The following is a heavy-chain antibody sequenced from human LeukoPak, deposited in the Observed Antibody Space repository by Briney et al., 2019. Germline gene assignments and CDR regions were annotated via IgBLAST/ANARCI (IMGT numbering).Heavy chain of an antibody. CDR1: GGSISSRSYY. J-gene: IGHJ4*02. D-gene: IGHD1-1*01. Sequence: PSETLSLTCTVSGGSISSRSYYWGWTRQPPGKGLEWIGSIYYSGSTYCNPSLKSRVTISVDTSKNQFSLKLSSVTAADTAVYYCARQRNWIVDYWGQGTLVTVSS. V-gene: IGHV4-39*01. CDR3: ARQRNWIVDY. CDR2: IYYSGST.